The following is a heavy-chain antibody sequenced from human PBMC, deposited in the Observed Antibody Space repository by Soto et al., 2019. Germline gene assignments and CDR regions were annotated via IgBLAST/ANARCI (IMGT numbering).Heavy chain of an antibody. Sequence: SETLSLTCTVSGSTNSGALYWTWVRQPPGKGLEWIGYIYSSGTTYYNPSLKSRLTISRDTSKDQFSLDLRSVTAADTAVYYCARTLSGGIAYWGPGTMVTVSS. D-gene: IGHD1-1*01. CDR2: IYSSGTT. CDR1: GSTNSGALY. V-gene: IGHV4-30-4*01. CDR3: ARTLSGGIAY. J-gene: IGHJ4*02.